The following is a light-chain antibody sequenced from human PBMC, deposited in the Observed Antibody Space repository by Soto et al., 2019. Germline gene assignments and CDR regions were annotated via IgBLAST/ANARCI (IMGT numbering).Light chain of an antibody. J-gene: IGKJ1*01. Sequence: EIVWTQSPGTLSLSPGERATLSCRASQSVNSNYLAWYQQKPGQRPRVLMYGASSRATGIPDRFSGSGSVTDFTLTISRLEPEAFALYYCQQYDSSTRTLGLGTKVEIK. CDR3: QQYDSSTRT. CDR1: QSVNSNY. V-gene: IGKV3-20*01. CDR2: GAS.